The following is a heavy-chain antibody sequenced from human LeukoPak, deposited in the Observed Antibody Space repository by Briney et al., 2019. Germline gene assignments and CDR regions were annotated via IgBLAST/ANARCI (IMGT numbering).Heavy chain of an antibody. D-gene: IGHD3-16*01. CDR3: AKDRKYYDYVWGTYLYYFDY. CDR2: MSYDGSNK. CDR1: GFTFGSYG. V-gene: IGHV3-30*18. J-gene: IGHJ4*02. Sequence: PGRALRLSCAASGFTFGSYGMHWVRQAPGKGLEWVAVMSYDGSNKYYADSVKGRFTISRDNSKNTLYVQMNSLRAEDTAVYYCAKDRKYYDYVWGTYLYYFDYWGQGTLVTVSS.